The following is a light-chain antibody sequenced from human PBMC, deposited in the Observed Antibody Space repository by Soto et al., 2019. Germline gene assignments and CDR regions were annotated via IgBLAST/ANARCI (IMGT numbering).Light chain of an antibody. V-gene: IGKV3-15*01. CDR2: GAF. Sequence: EIVMTQSPATLSVSPVERATLSCTASESVITNLAWYQHKPGQAPRLLIYGAFTGATGVPARFSGSGSGTEFTLTISSLQSEDFATYYCQQYNSWPRTFGQGTKVDIK. CDR1: ESVITN. J-gene: IGKJ1*01. CDR3: QQYNSWPRT.